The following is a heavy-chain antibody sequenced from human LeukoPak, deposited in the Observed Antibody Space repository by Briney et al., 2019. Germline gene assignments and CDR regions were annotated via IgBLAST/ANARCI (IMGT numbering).Heavy chain of an antibody. D-gene: IGHD5-18*01. CDR1: GFTFSNSA. CDR2: ISGSGGST. J-gene: IGHJ4*02. Sequence: GGSLRLSCAASGFTFSNSALSWVRQAPGKGLEWVSDISGSGGSTYYADSVKGRFTISRDNSKNALYLQMNSLRAEDTAVYYCAKRIQSAMATGYWGQGTLVTVSS. CDR3: AKRIQSAMATGY. V-gene: IGHV3-23*01.